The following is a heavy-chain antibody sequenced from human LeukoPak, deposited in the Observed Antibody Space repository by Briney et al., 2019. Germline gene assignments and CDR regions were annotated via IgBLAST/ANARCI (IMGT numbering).Heavy chain of an antibody. CDR3: ARDALPDDYYYGMDV. CDR1: GFTFSSYW. CDR2: IKQDGSEK. V-gene: IGHV3-7*01. Sequence: GGSLRLSCAASGFTFSSYWMSWVRQAPGKGLEWVANIKQDGSEKYYVDSVKGRFTISRDNAKNSLHLQMNSLRAEDTAVYYCARDALPDDYYYGMDVWGQGTTVTVSS. J-gene: IGHJ6*02. D-gene: IGHD2-2*01.